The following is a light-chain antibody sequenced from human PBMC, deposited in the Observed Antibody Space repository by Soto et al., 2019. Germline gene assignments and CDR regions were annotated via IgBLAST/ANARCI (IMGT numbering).Light chain of an antibody. CDR2: GAY. J-gene: IGKJ1*01. CDR1: QSVSSGY. V-gene: IGKV3-20*01. Sequence: EIVLTQSPGTLSLSPGDGATLSCRASQSVSSGYLAWYQQKPGQAPRLLIYGAYRRAAGIPDRFSGSGSGTDFTLSISRLAPEDFAVYWCQHYGNSPTFGQGTRVQIK. CDR3: QHYGNSPT.